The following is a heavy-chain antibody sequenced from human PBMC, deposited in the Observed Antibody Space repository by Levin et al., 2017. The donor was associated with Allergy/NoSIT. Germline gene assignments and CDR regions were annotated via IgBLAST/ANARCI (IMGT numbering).Heavy chain of an antibody. CDR2: INPNSGGT. Sequence: ASVKVSCKASGYTFTGYYMHWVRQAPGQGLEWMGWINPNSGGTNYAQKFQGRVTMTRDTSISTAYMELSRLRSDDTAVYYCAREGIAAAGTTRYGMDVWGQGTTVTVSS. CDR3: AREGIAAAGTTRYGMDV. V-gene: IGHV1-2*02. CDR1: GYTFTGYY. J-gene: IGHJ6*02. D-gene: IGHD6-13*01.